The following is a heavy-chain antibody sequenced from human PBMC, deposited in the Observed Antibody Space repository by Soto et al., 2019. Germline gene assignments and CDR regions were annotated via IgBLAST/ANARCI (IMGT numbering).Heavy chain of an antibody. CDR2: ISSNGRST. J-gene: IGHJ4*02. CDR3: ARDRCTNGVCYAPSDY. Sequence: EVQLVESGGGLVQPGGSLRLSCATSGFTFSTYAMHWVRQAPGKGLEYVSAISSNGRSTYYANSVKGRFTNSRDNSKNTLYLQMDSLRAEDMAVYYCARDRCTNGVCYAPSDYWGQGTLVTVSS. D-gene: IGHD2-8*01. CDR1: GFTFSTYA. V-gene: IGHV3-64*01.